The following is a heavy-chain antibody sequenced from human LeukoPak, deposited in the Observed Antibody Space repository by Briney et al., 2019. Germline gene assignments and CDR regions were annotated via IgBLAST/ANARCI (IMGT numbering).Heavy chain of an antibody. CDR3: ARDSSMLRGPLVIYYFDF. J-gene: IGHJ4*02. V-gene: IGHV3-23*01. CDR2: ISGCGDAT. D-gene: IGHD3-10*01. CDR1: DFSFITYA. Sequence: GGSLRLSCAASDFSFITYAMSWVRQAPGKGLEWVSTISGCGDATYYEDSVKGRFTISRDSSKNTLYLQMNSLRVEDTAVYYCARDSSMLRGPLVIYYFDFWGQGTLVTVSS.